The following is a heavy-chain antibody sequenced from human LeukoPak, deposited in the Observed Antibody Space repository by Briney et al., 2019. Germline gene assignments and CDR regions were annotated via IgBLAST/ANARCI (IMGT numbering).Heavy chain of an antibody. D-gene: IGHD6-19*01. CDR1: GFTFSSYG. J-gene: IGHJ4*02. Sequence: GGSLRLSCAASGFTFSSYGMHWVRQAPGKGLEWVAVISYDGSNKYYADSVKGRFAISRDNSKNTVYLQMNSLRAEDTALYYCAKIAVPDTNFDYWGQGTLVTVSS. V-gene: IGHV3-30*18. CDR2: ISYDGSNK. CDR3: AKIAVPDTNFDY.